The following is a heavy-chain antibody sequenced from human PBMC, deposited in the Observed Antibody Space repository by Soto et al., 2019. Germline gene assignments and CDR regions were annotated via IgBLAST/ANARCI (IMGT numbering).Heavy chain of an antibody. D-gene: IGHD5-12*01. CDR1: GYSISSGYY. CDR2: IYHSGST. V-gene: IGHV4-38-2*02. CDR3: ARDRRDGYKRYFEF. Sequence: TSETLSLTCAVSGYSISSGYYWGWIRQPPGKGLEWIGSIYHSGSTYYNPSLKSRVTISVDTSKNQFSLKLSSVTAADTAVYFCARDRRDGYKRYFEFWGQGNQGTVS. J-gene: IGHJ4*02.